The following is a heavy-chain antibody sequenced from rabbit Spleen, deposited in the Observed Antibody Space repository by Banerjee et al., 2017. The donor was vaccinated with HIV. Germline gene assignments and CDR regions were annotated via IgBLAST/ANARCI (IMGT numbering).Heavy chain of an antibody. D-gene: IGHD1-1*01. J-gene: IGHJ4*01. Sequence: QEQLEESAGGLVQPGGSLKLSCKASRVSFSGNYYMCWVRQAPGKGLEWIACIDTGSSGDTYYASWAKGRFTISKTSSTTVTLQMTSLTAADTAAYFCARDGVDGSNSASFNLWGPGTLVTVS. CDR3: ARDGVDGSNSASFNL. CDR2: IDTGSSGDT. V-gene: IGHV1S45*01. CDR1: RVSFSGNYY.